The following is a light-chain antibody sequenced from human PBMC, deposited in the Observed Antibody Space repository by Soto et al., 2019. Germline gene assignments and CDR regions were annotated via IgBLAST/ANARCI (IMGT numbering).Light chain of an antibody. CDR1: QRISTW. CDR3: QQDNNCPWT. CDR2: DAS. V-gene: IGKV1-5*01. Sequence: DIQMTQSPSTLSASVGDRVTITCRASQRISTWLSWYQHKPGKAPKLLIYDASNFESGGPSRFIGSGSGTEFTLTIISLQPDDVAANYCQQDNNCPWTFGQGTTVDIK. J-gene: IGKJ1*01.